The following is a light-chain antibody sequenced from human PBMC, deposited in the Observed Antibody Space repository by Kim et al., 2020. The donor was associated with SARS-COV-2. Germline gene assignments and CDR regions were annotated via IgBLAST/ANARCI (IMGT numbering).Light chain of an antibody. V-gene: IGLV1-40*01. Sequence: QLVLTQPPSVSGAPGQRVTISCTGSSSNIGAGYDVHWYQQLPGTAPKLLIYDNTNRPSGVPDRFSGSNSGTSASLSITGLQAEDEADYYCQSYDSSLSGFYVFAAGTKVTVL. CDR1: SSNIGAGYD. CDR3: QSYDSSLSGFYV. CDR2: DNT. J-gene: IGLJ1*01.